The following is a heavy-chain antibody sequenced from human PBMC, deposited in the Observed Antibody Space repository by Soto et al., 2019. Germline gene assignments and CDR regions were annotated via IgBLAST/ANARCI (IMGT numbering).Heavy chain of an antibody. V-gene: IGHV3-21*06. D-gene: IGHD3-10*01. CDR2: IDSSSSFI. J-gene: IGHJ4*02. CDR3: ARDPLWFGEIGYFDY. Sequence: EVQLVESGGSLVKPGGSLRLSCAAPGFTFSSHAMNWVRQAPGKGLEWISSIDSSSSFIYYADSVKGRFTISRDNAKNSVFLHMSSLRADDTAVYYCARDPLWFGEIGYFDYWGQGALVTVSS. CDR1: GFTFSSHA.